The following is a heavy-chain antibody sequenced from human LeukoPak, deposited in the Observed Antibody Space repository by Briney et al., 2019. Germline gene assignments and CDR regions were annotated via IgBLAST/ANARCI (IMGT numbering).Heavy chain of an antibody. CDR2: ISSSSSTI. D-gene: IGHD6-13*01. V-gene: IGHV3-48*01. CDR3: ASLYSSSWYDPYFQH. Sequence: PGGSLRLSCAASGFTFSSYSMNWVRQAPGKGLEWVSYISSSSSTIYYADSVKGRFTISRDNAKNSLYLQMNSLRAEDTAVYYCASLYSSSWYDPYFQHWGQGTLVTVSS. CDR1: GFTFSSYS. J-gene: IGHJ1*01.